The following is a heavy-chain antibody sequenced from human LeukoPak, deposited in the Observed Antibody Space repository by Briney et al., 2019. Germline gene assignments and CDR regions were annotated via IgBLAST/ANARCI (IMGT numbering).Heavy chain of an antibody. J-gene: IGHJ3*01. CDR2: ISGSSGIT. Sequence: GGSLRLSCAASGFTFSSYAMSWVRQPPGKGLEWVSGISGSSGITSYADSVKGRFTISRDNSKNVVYLQMNGLRAEDTAVYYCAKGVRGVIRDAFDVWGQGTMVTVSS. V-gene: IGHV3-23*01. CDR1: GFTFSSYA. CDR3: AKGVRGVIRDAFDV. D-gene: IGHD3-10*01.